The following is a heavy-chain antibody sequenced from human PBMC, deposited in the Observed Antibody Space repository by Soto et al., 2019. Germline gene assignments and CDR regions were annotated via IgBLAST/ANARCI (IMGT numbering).Heavy chain of an antibody. CDR3: ATRRCSSTSCRFDY. CDR2: IYYSGST. CDR1: GGSISSGGYY. D-gene: IGHD2-2*01. V-gene: IGHV4-31*03. Sequence: PSETLSLTCTVSGGSISSGGYYWSWIRQHPGKGLEWIGYIYYSGSTYYNPSLKSRVTISVDTSKNQFSLKLSSVTAADTAMYYCATRRCSSTSCRFDYWGQGTLVTVSS. J-gene: IGHJ4*02.